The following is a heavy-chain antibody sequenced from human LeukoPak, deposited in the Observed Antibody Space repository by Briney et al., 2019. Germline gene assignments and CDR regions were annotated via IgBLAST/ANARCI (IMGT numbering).Heavy chain of an antibody. D-gene: IGHD2-8*01. CDR2: VSGSGGST. CDR3: AKDTSIGRYCTNGVCSPFDY. V-gene: IGHV3-23*01. CDR1: GFTFSSYA. J-gene: IGHJ4*02. Sequence: PGGSLRLSCAASGFTFSSYAMSWVRQAPGKGLEWVSAVSGSGGSTYDADSVKGRFTISRDNSRSTLYLQMNGLRAEDTALYYCAKDTSIGRYCTNGVCSPFDYWGQGTLVTVSS.